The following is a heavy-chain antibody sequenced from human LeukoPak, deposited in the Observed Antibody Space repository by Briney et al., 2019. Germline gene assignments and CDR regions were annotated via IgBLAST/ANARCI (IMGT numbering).Heavy chain of an antibody. V-gene: IGHV3-21*01. CDR3: ARDAGGVWGSYFDY. J-gene: IGHJ4*02. D-gene: IGHD3-16*01. CDR1: GFTLSSYS. Sequence: GGSLRLSCAASGFTLSSYSMNWVRQAPGKGLEWVSSISSSSSYIYYADSVKGRFTISRDNAKNSLYLQMNSLRAEDTAVYYCARDAGGVWGSYFDYWGQGTLVTVSS. CDR2: ISSSSSYI.